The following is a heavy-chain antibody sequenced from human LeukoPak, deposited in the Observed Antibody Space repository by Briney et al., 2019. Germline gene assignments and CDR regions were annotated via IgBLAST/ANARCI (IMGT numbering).Heavy chain of an antibody. V-gene: IGHV4-59*01. J-gene: IGHJ4*02. Sequence: SETLSLTCTVSGGSISSYYWSWIRQPPGKGLEWIGYIYYSGSTNYNPSLKSRVTISVDTSKNQFSLKLSSVTAADTAVYYCARGGYNFDYWGQGSLVTVSS. CDR1: GGSISSYY. CDR3: ARGGYNFDY. D-gene: IGHD1-1*01. CDR2: IYYSGST.